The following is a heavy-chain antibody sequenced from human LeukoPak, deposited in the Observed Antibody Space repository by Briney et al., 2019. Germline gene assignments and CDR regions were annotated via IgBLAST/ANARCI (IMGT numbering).Heavy chain of an antibody. Sequence: GGSLRLSCAASGFTFSSYWMTWVRQAPGKGLEWVAKIKQDGSEKYYVDSVKGRFTISRDNAKNSLYLQMNSLGAEDTAVYYCARRGTSSSWAHFDYWGQVTLVTVSS. J-gene: IGHJ4*02. CDR1: GFTFSSYW. D-gene: IGHD6-13*01. V-gene: IGHV3-7*05. CDR3: ARRGTSSSWAHFDY. CDR2: IKQDGSEK.